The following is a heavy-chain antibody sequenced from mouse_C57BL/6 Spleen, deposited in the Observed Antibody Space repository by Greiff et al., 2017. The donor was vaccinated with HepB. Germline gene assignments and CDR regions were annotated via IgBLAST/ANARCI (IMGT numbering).Heavy chain of an antibody. V-gene: IGHV5-17*01. D-gene: IGHD1-1*01. J-gene: IGHJ4*01. CDR2: ISSGSSTI. CDR1: GFTFSDYG. Sequence: EVKLMESGGGLVKPGGSLKLSCAASGFTFSDYGMHWVRQAPEKGLEWVAYISSGSSTIYYADTVKGRFTISRDNAKNTLFLQMTSLRSEDTAMYYCARCYYGRGGFMDYWGQGTSVTVSS. CDR3: ARCYYGRGGFMDY.